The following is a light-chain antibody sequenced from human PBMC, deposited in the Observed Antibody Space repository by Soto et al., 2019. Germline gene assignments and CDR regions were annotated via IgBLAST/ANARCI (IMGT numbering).Light chain of an antibody. CDR3: SSYTSSSTLHV. J-gene: IGLJ1*01. CDR1: SSDVGGYNY. V-gene: IGLV2-14*01. Sequence: QSALTQPASVSGSPGQSITISCTGTSSDVGGYNYVSWYQQHPGKAPKLMIYDVSNRPSGVSNRFSGSKSGNTASLTISGLQAEDEADYSCSSYTSSSTLHVFGTGTKLTV. CDR2: DVS.